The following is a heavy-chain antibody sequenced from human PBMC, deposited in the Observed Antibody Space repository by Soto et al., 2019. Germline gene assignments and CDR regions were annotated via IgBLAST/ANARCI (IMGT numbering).Heavy chain of an antibody. J-gene: IGHJ6*03. CDR1: GFTFSSYW. CDR2: IKEDGSEK. CDR3: ADSGSYTDV. V-gene: IGHV3-7*01. D-gene: IGHD5-12*01. Sequence: EVLLVESGGGLVQPGGSLRLSCAASGFTFSSYWMTWVRQAPGKGLEWVANIKEDGSEKYYVDSVKGRFTISRDNAKNSVYLQMNSLRAEDTAVYYCADSGSYTDVWGKGTTVTVSS.